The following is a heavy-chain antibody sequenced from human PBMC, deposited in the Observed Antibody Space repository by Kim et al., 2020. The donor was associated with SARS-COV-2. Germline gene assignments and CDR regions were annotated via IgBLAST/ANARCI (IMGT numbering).Heavy chain of an antibody. J-gene: IGHJ5*02. V-gene: IGHV1-3*01. Sequence: YSHNYQGRVTITRDTTATTAYRELSSLTSKDTAVYYCAREGSGSYNWFDPWGQGTLVTVSS. D-gene: IGHD3-10*01. CDR3: AREGSGSYNWFDP.